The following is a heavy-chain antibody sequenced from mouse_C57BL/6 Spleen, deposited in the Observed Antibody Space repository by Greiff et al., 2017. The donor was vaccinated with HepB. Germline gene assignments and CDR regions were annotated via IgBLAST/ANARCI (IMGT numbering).Heavy chain of an antibody. Sequence: QVQLQQPGAELVKPGASVKLSCKASGYTFTSYWMHWVKPGPGRGLEWIGRIDPHSGGTKYYEKFQSKATLTVDKPSSTAYMQLSRRTSEDSAFYYCARRGGGYYADYFDYWGQGTTLTVSS. J-gene: IGHJ2*01. CDR3: ARRGGGYYADYFDY. CDR2: IDPHSGGT. CDR1: GYTFTSYW. V-gene: IGHV1-72*01. D-gene: IGHD2-3*01.